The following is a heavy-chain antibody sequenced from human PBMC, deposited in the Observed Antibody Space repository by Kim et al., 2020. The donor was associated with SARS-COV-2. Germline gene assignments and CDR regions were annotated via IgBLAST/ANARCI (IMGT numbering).Heavy chain of an antibody. CDR3: ARGAAIAVAGRFDP. D-gene: IGHD6-19*01. Sequence: ADSVKGRFTISRDNAKNPLYLQMNSLRAEDTAVYYCARGAAIAVAGRFDPWGQGTLVTVSS. V-gene: IGHV3-11*06. J-gene: IGHJ5*02.